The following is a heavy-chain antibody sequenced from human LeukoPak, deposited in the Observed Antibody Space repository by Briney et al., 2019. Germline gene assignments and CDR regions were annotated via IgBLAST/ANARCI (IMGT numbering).Heavy chain of an antibody. CDR2: IWYDGSNK. V-gene: IGHV3-33*08. D-gene: IGHD5-12*01. CDR1: GFTFSNAW. CDR3: ARDDSGYDS. Sequence: GGSLRLSCAASGFTFSNAWMSWVRQAPGKGLEWVAVIWYDGSNKSYADSVKGRFTISRDNSKNTLYLQMNSLRAEDTAVYCCARDDSGYDSWGQGTLVTVSS. J-gene: IGHJ4*02.